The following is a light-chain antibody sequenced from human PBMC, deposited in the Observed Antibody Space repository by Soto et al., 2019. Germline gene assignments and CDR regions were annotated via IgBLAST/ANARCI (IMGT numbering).Light chain of an antibody. CDR1: QSVSTK. J-gene: IGKJ3*01. CDR3: QQYKNWPHFT. Sequence: EIVMTQSPATLSVSPEERATLSCRASQSVSTKLAWYRHKPGQAPRLLIYGASTRATGIPARFSGSGSGPEFTLTINSLQSEDFAVYYCQQYKNWPHFTFGPGTTVDIK. CDR2: GAS. V-gene: IGKV3-15*01.